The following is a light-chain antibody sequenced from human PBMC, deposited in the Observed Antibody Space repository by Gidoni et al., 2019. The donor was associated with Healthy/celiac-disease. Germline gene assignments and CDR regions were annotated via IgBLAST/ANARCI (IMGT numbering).Light chain of an antibody. Sequence: QSVLTHPPSASGTPRQSVTISCSGSSSNIGSNYVSWYQQLPGTAPKLLIYRNTQRPSGVPDRFSDSKSGTSASLAISGLRSEDEADYYCAAWDDSLSGLVFGGGTKLTVL. J-gene: IGLJ3*02. V-gene: IGLV1-47*01. CDR1: SSNIGSNY. CDR2: RNT. CDR3: AAWDDSLSGLV.